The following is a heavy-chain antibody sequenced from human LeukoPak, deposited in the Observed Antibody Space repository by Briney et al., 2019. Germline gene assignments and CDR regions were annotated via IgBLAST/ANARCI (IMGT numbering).Heavy chain of an antibody. Sequence: GASVKVSCKASGYTFTSYGISWVRQAPGQGLEWMGWISAYNGNTNYAQKLQGRVTMTTDTSTSTAYMELRSLRSDDTAVYYCARHMYGDYISSGAFDIWGQGTMVTVSS. V-gene: IGHV1-18*01. J-gene: IGHJ3*02. CDR2: ISAYNGNT. D-gene: IGHD4-17*01. CDR1: GYTFTSYG. CDR3: ARHMYGDYISSGAFDI.